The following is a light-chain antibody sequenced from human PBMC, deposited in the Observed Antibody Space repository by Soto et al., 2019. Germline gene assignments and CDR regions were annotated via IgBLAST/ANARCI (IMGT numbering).Light chain of an antibody. V-gene: IGLV2-14*01. J-gene: IGLJ2*01. CDR3: SSYTNSSPWI. CDR1: SSDVGGYDF. CDR2: EVN. Sequence: QSALTQPASVSGSPGQSVTISCTGTSSDVGGYDFVSWYQHYPGKAPKLMIYEVNNRPSGVSDRFSGSKSGNTASLTISGLQAADEADYYCSSYTNSSPWIFGGGTKVTVL.